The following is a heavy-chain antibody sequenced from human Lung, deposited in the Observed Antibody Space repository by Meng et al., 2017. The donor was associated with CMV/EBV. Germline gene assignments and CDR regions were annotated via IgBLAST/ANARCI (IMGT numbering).Heavy chain of an antibody. D-gene: IGHD6-13*01. Sequence: SCAASGFTFSNFAMSWVRLPPGKGLQWVSPITASGGSTYYADSVKGRFTVSRDNSKSTLYLQMNSLRAEDTAIYYCAKAYSSSWYRENYDYWGQGTLVT. V-gene: IGHV3-23*01. CDR3: AKAYSSSWYRENYDY. CDR1: GFTFSNFA. J-gene: IGHJ4*02. CDR2: ITASGGST.